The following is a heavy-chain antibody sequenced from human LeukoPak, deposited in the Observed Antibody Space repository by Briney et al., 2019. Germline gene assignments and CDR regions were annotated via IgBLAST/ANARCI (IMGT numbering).Heavy chain of an antibody. Sequence: ASVKVSCKASGYTFTSYAMNWVRQAPGQGLEWMGWINTNTGNPTYAQGFTGRFVFSLDTSVSTAYLQISSLKAEDTAVYYCVRGLMVYAIPDMDVWGKGTTVTVSS. V-gene: IGHV7-4-1*02. CDR2: INTNTGNP. J-gene: IGHJ6*03. D-gene: IGHD2-8*01. CDR3: VRGLMVYAIPDMDV. CDR1: GYTFTSYA.